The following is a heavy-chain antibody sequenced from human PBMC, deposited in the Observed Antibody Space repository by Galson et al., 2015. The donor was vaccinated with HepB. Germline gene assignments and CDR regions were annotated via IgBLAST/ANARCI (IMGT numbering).Heavy chain of an antibody. CDR1: GYTFSTYS. Sequence: SVKVSCKASGYTFSTYSITWVRQAPGQGLEWMGWISPYNRDTNYARKFQGRVTMTTDTFTSTAYMEPRSLRSDDTAFYYCARGALVGVVGGSQNNWFAPWGQRTLVTVSS. CDR3: ARGALVGVVGGSQNNWFAP. D-gene: IGHD2-15*01. J-gene: IGHJ5*02. V-gene: IGHV1-18*01. CDR2: ISPYNRDT.